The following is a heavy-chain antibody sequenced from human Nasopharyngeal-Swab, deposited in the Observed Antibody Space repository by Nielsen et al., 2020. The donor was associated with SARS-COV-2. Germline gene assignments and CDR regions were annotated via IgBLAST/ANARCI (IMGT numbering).Heavy chain of an antibody. CDR1: GFTFSSYS. CDR3: ARARLGWVVVVAATPPDY. D-gene: IGHD2-15*01. J-gene: IGHJ4*02. CDR2: ISSSSSYI. V-gene: IGHV3-21*01. Sequence: GESLKISCAASGFTFSSYSMNWVRQAPGKGLEWVSSISSSSSYIYYADSVKGRFTISRDNAKNSLYLQMNSLRAEDTAVYYGARARLGWVVVVAATPPDYWGQGTLVTVSS.